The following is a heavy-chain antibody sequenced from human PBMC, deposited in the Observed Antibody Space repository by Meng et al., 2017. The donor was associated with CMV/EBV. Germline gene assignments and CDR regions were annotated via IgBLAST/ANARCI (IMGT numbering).Heavy chain of an antibody. CDR1: GFTVSSNY. CDR3: ARDQGLLAN. J-gene: IGHJ4*02. D-gene: IGHD2-15*01. CDR2: IKEDGSEK. Sequence: GESLKISCAASGFTVSSNYMSWVRQAPGKGLEWVANIKEDGSEKYYVNSVKGRFTISRDNAKKSLVLQMNSLRADDTAVYYCARDQGLLANWGQGTLVTVSS. V-gene: IGHV3-7*01.